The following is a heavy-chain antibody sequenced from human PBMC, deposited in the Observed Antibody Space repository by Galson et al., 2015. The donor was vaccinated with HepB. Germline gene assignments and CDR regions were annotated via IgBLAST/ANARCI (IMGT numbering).Heavy chain of an antibody. V-gene: IGHV3-73*01. J-gene: IGHJ5*02. CDR1: GFTFSGSA. CDR3: TRHLGWELLP. Sequence: SLRLSCAASGFTFSGSAMHWVRQASGKGLEWVGRIRSKANSYATAYAASVKGRFTISRDDSKNTAYLQMNSLKTEDTAVYYCTRHLGWELLPWGQGTLVTVSS. CDR2: IRSKANSYAT. D-gene: IGHD1-26*01.